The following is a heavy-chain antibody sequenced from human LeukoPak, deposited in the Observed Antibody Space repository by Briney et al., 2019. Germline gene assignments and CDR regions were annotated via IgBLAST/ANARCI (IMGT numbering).Heavy chain of an antibody. CDR3: ARGGIQVSGIDEFDY. J-gene: IGHJ4*02. CDR1: GFTFIDYD. V-gene: IGHV3-13*01. Sequence: GGSLRLSCAASGFTFIDYDMHWVRQVIGKGLEWVSAIGIRGDTHYSGSVKGRFTISRENAESSLYLQMNSLRAEDTAVYYCARGGIQVSGIDEFDYWGQGTLVTVSA. CDR2: IGIRGDT. D-gene: IGHD6-19*01.